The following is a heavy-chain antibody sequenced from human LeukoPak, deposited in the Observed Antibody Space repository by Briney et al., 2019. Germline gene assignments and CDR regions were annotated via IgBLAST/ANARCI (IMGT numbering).Heavy chain of an antibody. D-gene: IGHD3-10*01. CDR3: ARERYYSSGNYNNRIDY. V-gene: IGHV1-2*02. J-gene: IGHJ4*02. Sequence: GASVEVSCKASGYTFTGYYMHWVRQAPGQGLEWMGWINPNSGGTNYAQKFQGRVTMTRDTSISTAYMELSRLRSDDTALYYCARERYYSSGNYNNRIDYWGQGTLVTVSS. CDR1: GYTFTGYY. CDR2: INPNSGGT.